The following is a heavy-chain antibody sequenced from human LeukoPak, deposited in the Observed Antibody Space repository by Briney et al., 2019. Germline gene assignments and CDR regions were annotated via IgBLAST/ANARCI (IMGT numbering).Heavy chain of an antibody. CDR2: IYYSGST. CDR3: AGQWQQLVPSFDP. Sequence: PSETLSLTCTVSGGSISSYYWSWIRQPPGKGLEWMGYIYYSGSTNYNPSLKSRVTISVDTSKNQFSLKLSSVTAADTAVYYCAGQWQQLVPSFDPWGQGTLVTVSS. D-gene: IGHD6-13*01. J-gene: IGHJ5*02. CDR1: GGSISSYY. V-gene: IGHV4-59*08.